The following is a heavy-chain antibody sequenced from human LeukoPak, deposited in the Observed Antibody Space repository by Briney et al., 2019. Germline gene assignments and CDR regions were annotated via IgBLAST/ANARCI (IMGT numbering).Heavy chain of an antibody. D-gene: IGHD1-26*01. CDR2: IKEDGSVR. CDR1: AFIFSGHW. Sequence: GGSLRLSCEGSAFIFSGHWMNWVRQTPGKGLEWVASIKEDGSVRQYVDSVKGRFSISRDNTKGSLFLQLNSLRAEDTAVYYCANWEMGSDAFDIWGQGTMVTVPS. CDR3: ANWEMGSDAFDI. V-gene: IGHV3-7*03. J-gene: IGHJ3*02.